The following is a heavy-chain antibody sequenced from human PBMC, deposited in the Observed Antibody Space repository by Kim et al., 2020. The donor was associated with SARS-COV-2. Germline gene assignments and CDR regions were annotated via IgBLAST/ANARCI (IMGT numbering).Heavy chain of an antibody. Sequence: SETLSLTCAVYGGSFSGYYWSWIRQPPGKGLEWIGEINHSGSTNYNPSLKSRVTISVDTSKNQFSLKLSSVTAADTAVYYCARGPVGATKGAFDIWAQGTMVTVSS. CDR3: ARGPVGATKGAFDI. CDR2: INHSGST. D-gene: IGHD1-26*01. J-gene: IGHJ3*02. V-gene: IGHV4-34*01. CDR1: GGSFSGYY.